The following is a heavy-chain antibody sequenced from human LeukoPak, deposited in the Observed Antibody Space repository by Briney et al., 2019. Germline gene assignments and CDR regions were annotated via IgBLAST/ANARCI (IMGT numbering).Heavy chain of an antibody. J-gene: IGHJ4*02. D-gene: IGHD1-26*01. CDR2: ITTTGDRT. V-gene: IGHV3-64*02. Sequence: SGGSLRLSCAVSGFTFNIYAMHWVRQAPGRGLQYVSAITTTGDRTFFADSVKDRFTISRDNSKNMLYLQMGSLRAEDMAVYYCARQDPSGSYDYWGQGTLVTVSS. CDR1: GFTFNIYA. CDR3: ARQDPSGSYDY.